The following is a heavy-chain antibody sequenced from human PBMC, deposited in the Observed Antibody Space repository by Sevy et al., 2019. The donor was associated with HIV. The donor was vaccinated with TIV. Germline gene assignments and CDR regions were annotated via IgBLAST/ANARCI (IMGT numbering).Heavy chain of an antibody. CDR1: GYTFTNYE. J-gene: IGHJ6*02. V-gene: IGHV1-8*01. D-gene: IGHD3-3*01. CDR3: ARMRDFSRGYGMDV. CDR2: MNPSGNS. Sequence: ASEKVSCKASGYTFTNYEINWVRQATGQGLEWMGWMNPSGNSGYAQKFQARVTMTRDTTTNTAYMELSSLRSEDTAVYYCARMRDFSRGYGMDVWGQGTTVTVSS.